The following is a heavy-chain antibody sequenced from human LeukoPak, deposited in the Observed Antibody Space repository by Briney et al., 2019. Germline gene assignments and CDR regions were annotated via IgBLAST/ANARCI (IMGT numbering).Heavy chain of an antibody. CDR3: ARGNYGSGSYKYYYYYMDV. D-gene: IGHD3-10*01. V-gene: IGHV3-21*01. Sequence: GGSLRLSCAASGFTFSSYSMNWVRQVPGKGLEWVSSISSSSSYIYYADSVKGRFTISRDNAKNSLYLQMNSLRAEDTAVYYCARGNYGSGSYKYYYYYMDVWGKGTTVTVSS. CDR1: GFTFSSYS. CDR2: ISSSSSYI. J-gene: IGHJ6*03.